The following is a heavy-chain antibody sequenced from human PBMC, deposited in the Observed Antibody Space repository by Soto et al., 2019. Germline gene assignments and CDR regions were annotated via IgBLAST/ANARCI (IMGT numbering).Heavy chain of an antibody. CDR3: ARESSGYSSYFDY. V-gene: IGHV3-74*01. CDR2: ISRDGSST. D-gene: IGHD5-12*01. Sequence: EVQLVESGGGLVQPGGSLRLSCAGFGLTFSNYWINWFRQAPGRGLAWVSRISRDGSSTTYADSVKGRFTISRDFAKNKVYLQMNSLRAEDTAVYYCARESSGYSSYFDYWGQGTLVTVSS. J-gene: IGHJ4*02. CDR1: GLTFSNYW.